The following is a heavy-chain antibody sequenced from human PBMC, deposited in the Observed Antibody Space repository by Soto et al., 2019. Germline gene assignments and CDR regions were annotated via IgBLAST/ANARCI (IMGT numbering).Heavy chain of an antibody. CDR1: GGSISSGGYS. Sequence: QLQLQESGSGLVKPSQTLSLTCAVSGGSISSGGYSWSWIRQPPGKGLEWIGYIYHSRSTYYNPSLKSRVTISVDRSKNQFSLKLSSVTAADTAVYYCARGYGSGSYYPPHFDYWGQGTLVTVSS. V-gene: IGHV4-30-2*01. J-gene: IGHJ4*02. CDR3: ARGYGSGSYYPPHFDY. D-gene: IGHD3-10*01. CDR2: IYHSRST.